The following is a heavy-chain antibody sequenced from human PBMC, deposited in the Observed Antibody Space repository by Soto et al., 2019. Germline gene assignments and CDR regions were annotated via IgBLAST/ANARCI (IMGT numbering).Heavy chain of an antibody. V-gene: IGHV1-2*02. Sequence: ASVKVSCKASGYTFTSYDINWVRQATGQGLEWMGWMNPNSGGTNYAQKFQGRVTMTRDTSISTAYMELSRLRSDDTAVYYCASRPTVITLDYWGQGTLVNVSS. J-gene: IGHJ4*02. CDR3: ASRPTVITLDY. CDR2: MNPNSGGT. D-gene: IGHD4-4*01. CDR1: GYTFTSYD.